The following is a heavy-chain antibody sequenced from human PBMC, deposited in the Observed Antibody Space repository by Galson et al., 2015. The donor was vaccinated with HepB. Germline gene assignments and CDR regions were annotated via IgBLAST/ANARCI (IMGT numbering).Heavy chain of an antibody. V-gene: IGHV1-8*01. CDR1: GYTFTSYD. CDR2: MNPNSGNT. D-gene: IGHD2-15*01. Sequence: QSGAEVKKPGESLKISCKTSGYTFTSYDINWVRQATGQGLEWMGWMNPNSGNTGYAQKFQGRVTMTRNTSISTAYMELSSLRSEDTAVYYCARALKGYCSGGSCYADYWGQGTLVTVSS. CDR3: ARALKGYCSGGSCYADY. J-gene: IGHJ4*02.